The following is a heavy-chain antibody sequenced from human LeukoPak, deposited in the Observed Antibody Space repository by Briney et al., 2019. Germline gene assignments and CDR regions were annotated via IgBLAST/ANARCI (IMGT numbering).Heavy chain of an antibody. V-gene: IGHV4-34*01. Sequence: PSETLSLTCAVYGGSFSGYYWSWIRQPPGKGLEWIGEINHSGSTNYNPSLKSRVTISVDTSKNQFSLKLSSVTAADTAVYYCARAASSGWYVKWFDPWGQGTLVTVSS. CDR1: GGSFSGYY. CDR2: INHSGST. D-gene: IGHD6-19*01. J-gene: IGHJ5*02. CDR3: ARAASSGWYVKWFDP.